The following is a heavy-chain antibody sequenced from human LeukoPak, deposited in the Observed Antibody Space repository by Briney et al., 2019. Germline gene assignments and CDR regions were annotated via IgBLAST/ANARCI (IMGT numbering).Heavy chain of an antibody. J-gene: IGHJ4*02. D-gene: IGHD3-10*01. Sequence: GGSLRLSCAASGFTFSSYWMSWVRQAPGKGLEWVANIKQDGSEKYYVDSVKGRFTISRDNAKNSLYLQMNSLRAEDTAVYYCARNVGWFGELLVDYWGQGTLVTVSS. CDR1: GFTFSSYW. CDR2: IKQDGSEK. V-gene: IGHV3-7*01. CDR3: ARNVGWFGELLVDY.